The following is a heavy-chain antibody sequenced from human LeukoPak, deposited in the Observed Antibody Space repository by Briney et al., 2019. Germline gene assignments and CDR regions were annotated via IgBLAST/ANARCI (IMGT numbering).Heavy chain of an antibody. Sequence: GRSLRLSCAASGFTFSSYGMHWVRQAPGKGLEWVAVIWYDGSNKYYADSVKGRFTISRDNSKNTLYLQMNSLRAEDTAVYYCAKDHHYYDSSGYYRYNWFDPWGQGTLVTVSS. D-gene: IGHD3-22*01. CDR3: AKDHHYYDSSGYYRYNWFDP. J-gene: IGHJ5*02. CDR2: IWYDGSNK. V-gene: IGHV3-33*06. CDR1: GFTFSSYG.